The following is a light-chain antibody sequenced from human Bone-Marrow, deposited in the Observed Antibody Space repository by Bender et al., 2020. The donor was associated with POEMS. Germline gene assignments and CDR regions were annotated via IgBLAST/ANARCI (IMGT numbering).Light chain of an antibody. CDR1: HVEIKN. J-gene: IGLJ1*01. V-gene: IGLV3-1*01. CDR3: QAWDSDTGV. Sequence: SHELTHPPSVSVSPGQTATITCSGDHVEIKNTCCYQQKPGQSPAPIIYEDTKRPSGIPERFSGSTAGNTATLTIRGTQSMDEADYVCQAWDSDTGVFGTGTKVSVL. CDR2: EDT.